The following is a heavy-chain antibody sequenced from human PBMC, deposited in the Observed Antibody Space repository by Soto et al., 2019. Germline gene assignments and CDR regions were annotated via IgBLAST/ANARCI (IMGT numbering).Heavy chain of an antibody. Sequence: QVQVVQSGVEVRRPGSSVKVSCKASGDTFKNCVISWVRQAPGQGLEWMGGIIPLFGTTDFAQRFQGRLTITTDESTTTAYMERSRLRSEDTATYYGAAELGFGKLSVVWGQGTTVIVSS. V-gene: IGHV1-69*01. CDR2: IIPLFGTT. J-gene: IGHJ6*02. CDR1: GDTFKNCV. CDR3: AAELGFGKLSVV. D-gene: IGHD3-10*01.